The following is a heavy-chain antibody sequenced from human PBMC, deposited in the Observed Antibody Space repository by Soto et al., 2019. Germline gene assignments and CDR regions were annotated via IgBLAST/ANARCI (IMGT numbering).Heavy chain of an antibody. CDR1: GYTFTSYA. CDR2: INAGNGNT. D-gene: IGHD3-10*01. Sequence: EASVKVSCKASGYTFTSYAMHWVRQAPGQRLEWMGWINAGNGNTKYSQKFQGRVTITRDTSASTAYMELSSLRSEDTAVYYCARDYRARIPYYYGSGSLPTDYWGQGTLVTVSS. J-gene: IGHJ4*02. V-gene: IGHV1-3*01. CDR3: ARDYRARIPYYYGSGSLPTDY.